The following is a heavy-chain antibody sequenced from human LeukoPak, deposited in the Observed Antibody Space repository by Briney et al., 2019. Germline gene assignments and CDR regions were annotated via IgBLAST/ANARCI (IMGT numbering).Heavy chain of an antibody. CDR3: ARGLVRFGELY. CDR2: INHSGST. CDR1: GGSFSGYY. J-gene: IGHJ4*02. D-gene: IGHD3-10*01. V-gene: IGHV4-34*01. Sequence: ASETLSLTCAVYGGSFSGYYWSWIRQPPGKGLEWIGEINHSGSTNYNPSLKSRVTISVDTSKNQFSLKLSSVTAADTAVYYCARGLVRFGELYWGQGTLVTVSS.